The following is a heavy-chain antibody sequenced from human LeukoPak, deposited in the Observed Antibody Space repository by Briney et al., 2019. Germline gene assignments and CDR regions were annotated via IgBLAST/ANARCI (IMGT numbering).Heavy chain of an antibody. CDR1: GFTFSSYS. D-gene: IGHD1-26*01. CDR2: ISSSSSTI. J-gene: IGHJ6*03. Sequence: PGGSLRLSCAASGFTFSSYSMNWVRQAPGKGLEWVSYISSSSSTIYYADSVKGRFTISRDNAKNSLYLQMNSLRAEDTAVYYCARVAESGSYLYYYYYYYMDVWGKGTTVTVSS. CDR3: ARVAESGSYLYYYYYYYMDV. V-gene: IGHV3-48*01.